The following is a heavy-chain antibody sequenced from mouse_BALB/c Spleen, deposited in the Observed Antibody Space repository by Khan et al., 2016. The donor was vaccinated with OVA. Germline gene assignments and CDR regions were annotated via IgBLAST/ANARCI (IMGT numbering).Heavy chain of an antibody. V-gene: IGHV1S81*02. D-gene: IGHD1-1*01. CDR1: GYTFTSYW. CDR3: ARIKKIVATYFDY. Sequence: QVQLQQSGAELVKAGASVKMSCKASGYTFTSYWMHWVKQRLGQGLEWFAETNPTNGRTYYNEKFKSKAKLTVDKSSSTAYMLLSGPTFEDPAVYYFARIKKIVATYFDYWGQGTTLTVSS. J-gene: IGHJ2*01. CDR2: TNPTNGRT.